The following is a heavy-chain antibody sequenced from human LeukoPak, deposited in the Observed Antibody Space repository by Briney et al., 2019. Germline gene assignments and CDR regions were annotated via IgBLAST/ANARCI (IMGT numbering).Heavy chain of an antibody. D-gene: IGHD4-23*01. Sequence: TSETLSLTCTVSGASVSSGSHYWSWMRQAPGKGLEWIGYFCCSGSTNYNPSLKSRVTISVDTSKNQFSLKVTSVTAADTAVYYCAKAVAAVSLDSWGQGTLVTVSS. J-gene: IGHJ4*02. V-gene: IGHV4-61*01. CDR2: FCCSGST. CDR3: AKAVAAVSLDS. CDR1: GASVSSGSHY.